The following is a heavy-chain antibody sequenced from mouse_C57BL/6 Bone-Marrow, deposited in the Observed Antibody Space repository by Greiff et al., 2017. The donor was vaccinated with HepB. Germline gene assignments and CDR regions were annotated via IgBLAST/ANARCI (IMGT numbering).Heavy chain of an antibody. CDR2: IYYSGTI. V-gene: IGHV3-5*01. CDR3: ARYSNYESAMDY. Sequence: DVHLVESGPGLVKPSQPVFLTCTVTGISITTGNYRWSWIRQFPGNKLEWIGYIYYSGTITYNPSLTSRTTITRDTPKNQFFLEMNSLTAEDTATYYCARYSNYESAMDYWGQGTSVTVSS. J-gene: IGHJ4*01. CDR1: GISITTGNYR. D-gene: IGHD2-5*01.